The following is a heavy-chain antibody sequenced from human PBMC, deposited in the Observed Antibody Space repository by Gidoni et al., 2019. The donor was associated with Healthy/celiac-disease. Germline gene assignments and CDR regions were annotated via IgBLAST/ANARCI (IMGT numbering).Heavy chain of an antibody. Sequence: QITLKESGPTLVNPTQTLTLTFTFPAFSLSTSGVGVSWIRQPPGKALEWLALIYWNDDKRYSPSLKSRLTITKDTSKNQVVLTMTNMDPVDTATYYCAQGYYPWYFDLWGRGTLVTVSS. CDR3: AQGYYPWYFDL. J-gene: IGHJ2*01. D-gene: IGHD1-26*01. CDR2: IYWNDDK. CDR1: AFSLSTSGVG. V-gene: IGHV2-5*01.